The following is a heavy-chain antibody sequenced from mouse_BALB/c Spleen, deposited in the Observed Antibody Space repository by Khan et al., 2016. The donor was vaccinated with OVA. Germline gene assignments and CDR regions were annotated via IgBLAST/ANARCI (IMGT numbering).Heavy chain of an antibody. V-gene: IGHV2-6-7*01. CDR1: GFSLTGYG. D-gene: IGHD1-1*01. CDR3: ARGVYYSGSRTMDY. Sequence: QVQLKESGPGLVAPSQSLSITCTVPGFSLTGYGVNWVRQPPGKGLEWLGMIWGDGRTDYNSAPKSRLSISKENSKSQVILKMNSLQTDDTDRYYCARGVYYSGSRTMDYWSQGTSGTVSS. J-gene: IGHJ4*01. CDR2: IWGDGRT.